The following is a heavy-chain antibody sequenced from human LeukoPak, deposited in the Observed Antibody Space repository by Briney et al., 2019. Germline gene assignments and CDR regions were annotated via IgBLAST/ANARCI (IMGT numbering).Heavy chain of an antibody. V-gene: IGHV3-21*01. Sequence: GGSLRLSCAASGFNLNSYMLNWVRQAPGKGLEWVSSISSTGSYIYHADSVKGRFTISRDNPGNVVYLQMDSLRAEDTAVYYCAKGGYVPGARHWFDPWGQGTQVTVSS. CDR2: ISSTGSYI. CDR1: GFNLNSYM. D-gene: IGHD2-2*01. CDR3: AKGGYVPGARHWFDP. J-gene: IGHJ5*02.